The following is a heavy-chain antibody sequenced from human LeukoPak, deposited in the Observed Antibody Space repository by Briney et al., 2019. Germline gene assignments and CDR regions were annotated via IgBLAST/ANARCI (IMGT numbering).Heavy chain of an antibody. CDR2: INPSGGST. CDR3: ARDLWDSTYYYGSGSYYPHFDY. D-gene: IGHD3-10*01. CDR1: GYTFTSYY. J-gene: IGHJ4*02. Sequence: GASVKVSCKASGYTFTSYYMHWVRQAPGQGLEWMGIINPSGGSTSYAQKFQGRVTMTRDTSTSTVYMELNSLRSEDTAVYYCARDLWDSTYYYGSGSYYPHFDYWGQGTLVTVSS. V-gene: IGHV1-46*01.